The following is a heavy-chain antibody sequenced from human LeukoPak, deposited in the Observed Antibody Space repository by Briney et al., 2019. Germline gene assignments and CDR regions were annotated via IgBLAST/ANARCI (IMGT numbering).Heavy chain of an antibody. CDR3: ARAHSSGWYGSDY. J-gene: IGHJ4*02. CDR2: INPNSGGT. D-gene: IGHD6-19*01. CDR1: GYTFTGYY. Sequence: ASVKVSCKASGYTFTGYYMHWVRQAPGQGLEWMGWINPNSGGTNYAQKFQGRVTMTRDTSISTAYMELSRLRSDDTAVYYCARAHSSGWYGSDYWGQGTLVTVSS. V-gene: IGHV1-2*02.